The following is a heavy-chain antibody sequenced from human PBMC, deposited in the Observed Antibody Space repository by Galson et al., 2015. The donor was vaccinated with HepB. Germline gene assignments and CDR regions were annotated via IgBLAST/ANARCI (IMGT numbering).Heavy chain of an antibody. CDR2: ISDEENVK. V-gene: IGHV3-30*18. Sequence: SLRLSCAASGFAFDIYAMHWVRRAPGKGLEWVAIISDEENVKYYADSVKGRFTISRDNSKNTLYLQVNSLRAEDTATYYCAKDLTSGDNYGLHVWGQGTTVTVSS. D-gene: IGHD2-15*01. J-gene: IGHJ6*02. CDR3: AKDLTSGDNYGLHV. CDR1: GFAFDIYA.